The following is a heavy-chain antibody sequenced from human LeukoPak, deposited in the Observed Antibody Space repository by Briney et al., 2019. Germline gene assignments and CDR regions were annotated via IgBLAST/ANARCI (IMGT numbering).Heavy chain of an antibody. J-gene: IGHJ4*02. CDR3: ARVGPDGDGSGSQDLN. CDR2: IIPILGIA. CDR1: GYTFTSYG. Sequence: SVKVSCKASGYTFTSYGISWVRQAPGQGLEWMGRIIPILGIANYAQKFQGRVTITAGKSTSTAYMELSSLRSEDTAVYYCARVGPDGDGSGSQDLNWGQGTLVTVSS. D-gene: IGHD3-10*01. V-gene: IGHV1-69*04.